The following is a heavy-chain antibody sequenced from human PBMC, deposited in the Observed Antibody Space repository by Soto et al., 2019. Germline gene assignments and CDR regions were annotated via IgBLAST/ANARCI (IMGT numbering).Heavy chain of an antibody. J-gene: IGHJ4*02. CDR2: IISFLGKT. V-gene: IGHV1-69*06. D-gene: IGHD3-10*01. CDR3: ARETAHRGAAGRPLLPENFDS. Sequence: QVQLVQAGAELKMPGSSVKVSCETSGSIFITYGFSCVRQAPGQGLEWMGGIISFLGKTNHAQKFQGRVTITAYKATRTVYMELTNLTVEDTAVYFCARETAHRGAAGRPLLPENFDSWGQGPMVTVSS. CDR1: GSIFITYG.